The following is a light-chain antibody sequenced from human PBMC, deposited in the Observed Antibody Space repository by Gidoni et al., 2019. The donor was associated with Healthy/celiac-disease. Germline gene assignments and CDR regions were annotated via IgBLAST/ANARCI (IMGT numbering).Light chain of an antibody. J-gene: IGKJ4*01. CDR2: DAS. V-gene: IGKV1-33*01. CDR3: QQYDNLPLT. Sequence: SPSSLSASVGDRVTITCQASQDISNYLNWYQQKPGKAPKLLIYDASSLETGVPSRFSGSGSGTDFTFTISSLQPEDIATYYCQQYDNLPLTFGGGTKVEIK. CDR1: QDISNY.